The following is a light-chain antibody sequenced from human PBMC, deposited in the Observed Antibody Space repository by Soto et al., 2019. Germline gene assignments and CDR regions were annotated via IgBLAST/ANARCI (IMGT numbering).Light chain of an antibody. CDR2: GAS. CDR3: QQYDSLPRT. J-gene: IGKJ1*01. V-gene: IGKV3-20*01. Sequence: DIVLTQFPGTLSLSPGERATLSCRTSKSITANYLAWYQQKPGQAPRLLIYGASNRASGIPDRFSGSGSGTDFTLTITRLEPEDFAVYYCQQYDSLPRTFGRGTKVELK. CDR1: KSITANY.